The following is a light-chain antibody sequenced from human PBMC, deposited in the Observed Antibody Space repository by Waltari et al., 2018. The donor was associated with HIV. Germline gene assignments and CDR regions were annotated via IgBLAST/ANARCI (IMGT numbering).Light chain of an antibody. CDR3: QQYADWPPLT. J-gene: IGKJ4*01. CDR2: WAS. V-gene: IGKV4-1*01. Sequence: DIVMTQSPDSLVVSLGARATAPCTSSRTVLYNRNYLAWYQQKPGQAPKVLIYWASTRAFGVPDRFSGSGSGTDFSLTISRVQADDVAIYYCQQYADWPPLTFGGGTKVEIK. CDR1: RTVLYNRNY.